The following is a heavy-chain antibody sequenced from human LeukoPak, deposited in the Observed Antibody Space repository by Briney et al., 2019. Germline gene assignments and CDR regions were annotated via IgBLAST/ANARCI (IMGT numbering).Heavy chain of an antibody. V-gene: IGHV1-2*02. CDR3: ARPTYYDFWSGYNYAFDI. CDR2: INPSSGGT. D-gene: IGHD3-3*01. Sequence: ASVKVSCTASGYTFTGYYMHWVRQAPGQGLEWMGWINPSSGGTNYAQKFQGGVTMTRDTSISTAYMELSRLRSGDTAVYYCARPTYYDFWSGYNYAFDIWGQGTMVTVSS. CDR1: GYTFTGYY. J-gene: IGHJ3*02.